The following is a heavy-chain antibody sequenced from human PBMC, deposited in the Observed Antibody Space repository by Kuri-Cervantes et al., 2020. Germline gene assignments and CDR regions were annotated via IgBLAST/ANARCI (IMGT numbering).Heavy chain of an antibody. D-gene: IGHD3-16*01. V-gene: IGHV3-9*01. CDR2: ISWNSGSI. Sequence: SLKISCAASGFTFDDYAMHWVRQAPGKGLEWVSGISWNSGSIGYADSVKGRFTISRDNSKNTLYLQMNSLRAEDTAVYYCARAGSDGFGFDYWGQGTLVTVSS. CDR3: ARAGSDGFGFDY. J-gene: IGHJ4*02. CDR1: GFTFDDYA.